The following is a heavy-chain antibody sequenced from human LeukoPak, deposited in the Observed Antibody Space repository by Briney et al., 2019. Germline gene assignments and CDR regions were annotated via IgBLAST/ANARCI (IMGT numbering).Heavy chain of an antibody. J-gene: IGHJ5*02. CDR1: GGSISSSNW. Sequence: SGTLSLTCAVSGGSISSSNWWSWVRQPPGKGLEWIGEIYHSGSTNYNPSLKSRVTISVDKSKNQFSLKLNSVTAADTAVYYCASIVSRSNWFDPWGQATLVTVSS. CDR2: IYHSGST. D-gene: IGHD5/OR15-5a*01. V-gene: IGHV4-4*02. CDR3: ASIVSRSNWFDP.